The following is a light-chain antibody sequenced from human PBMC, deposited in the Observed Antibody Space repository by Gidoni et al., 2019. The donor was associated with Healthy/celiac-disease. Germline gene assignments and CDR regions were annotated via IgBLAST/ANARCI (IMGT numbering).Light chain of an antibody. J-gene: IGKJ1*01. CDR3: QQYYSTPLT. CDR2: WAS. Sequence: IVITQYPHSLAESLGERATINRKSSQSVLYSSNNKNYLAWYPQTPGQPPKRHSYWASTRESWVPDRFSGSGSGTDCTLTISGLQAEDVAVYYCQQYYSTPLTFGQGTKVEIK. CDR1: QSVLYSSNNKNY. V-gene: IGKV4-1*01.